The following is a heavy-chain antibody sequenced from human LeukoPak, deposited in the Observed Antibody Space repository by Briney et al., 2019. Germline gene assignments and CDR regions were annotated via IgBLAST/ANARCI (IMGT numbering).Heavy chain of an antibody. CDR1: GFTFSLYI. Sequence: GGSLRLSCAASGFTFSLYIMNWVRQAPGKGLEWVSSITGPSDYIYNADSVRGRFSISRDNAKNSLYLEMNSLRAEDTAVYYCARDWRYSSSSQYYFGMDVWGQGTTVTVSS. J-gene: IGHJ6*02. D-gene: IGHD6-6*01. V-gene: IGHV3-21*01. CDR3: ARDWRYSSSSQYYFGMDV. CDR2: ITGPSDYI.